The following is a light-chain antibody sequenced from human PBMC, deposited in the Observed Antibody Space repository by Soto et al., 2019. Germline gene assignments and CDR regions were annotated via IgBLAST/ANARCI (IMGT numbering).Light chain of an antibody. CDR1: QSVSSY. V-gene: IGKV3-11*01. CDR3: QQRSNWPSIT. J-gene: IGKJ5*01. Sequence: EIVLTQSPATLSLSRGERAALXXRASQSVSSYLAWYQQKPGQAPRLFXYDASNRATGIPARFSGSGSWTDFTLTISSLEPEDFAVYYCQQRSNWPSITFGQGTRLEIK. CDR2: DAS.